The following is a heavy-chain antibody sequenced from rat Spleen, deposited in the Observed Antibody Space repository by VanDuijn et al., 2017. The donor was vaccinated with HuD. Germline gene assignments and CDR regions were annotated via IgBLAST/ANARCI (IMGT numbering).Heavy chain of an antibody. V-gene: IGHV5-29*01. CDR1: GFTFSDYF. CDR3: ARHRAYWFAY. D-gene: IGHD4-1*01. Sequence: EVQLVESDGGLVQPGRSLKLSCAASGFTFSDYFMAWVRQAPTKGLEWVATTSYDGRRTYYRDSVKGRFTISRDNVKSILYLQMNSLRSEDTATYYCARHRAYWFAYWGQGTLVTVSS. CDR2: TSYDGRRT. J-gene: IGHJ3*01.